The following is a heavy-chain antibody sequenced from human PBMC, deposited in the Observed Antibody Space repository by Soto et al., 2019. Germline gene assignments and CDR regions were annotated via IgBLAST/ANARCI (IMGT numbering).Heavy chain of an antibody. Sequence: ASVKVSCKASGYTFTSYYMHWVRQAPGQGLEWMGIINPSGGSTSYAQKFQGRVTMTRDTSTSTVYMELSSLRSEDTAVYYCARDAHLDSSGYYSEYLQHWGEGTLVTVSS. V-gene: IGHV1-46*01. D-gene: IGHD3-22*01. CDR1: GYTFTSYY. CDR3: ARDAHLDSSGYYSEYLQH. J-gene: IGHJ1*01. CDR2: INPSGGST.